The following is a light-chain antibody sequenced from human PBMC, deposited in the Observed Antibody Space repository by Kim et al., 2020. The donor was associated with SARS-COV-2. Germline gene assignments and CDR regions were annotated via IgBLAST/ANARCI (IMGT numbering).Light chain of an antibody. Sequence: GQTITISYTGTSSDVGGYNSVSWYQQYPGRVPPLMIYDVTKQPSGVSHRFAGSKSGNTASLTISGLQTGDEAHYYCTSYTSSRTWVFGGGTQLTVL. J-gene: IGLJ3*02. CDR2: DVT. CDR1: SSDVGGYNS. V-gene: IGLV2-14*03. CDR3: TSYTSSRTWV.